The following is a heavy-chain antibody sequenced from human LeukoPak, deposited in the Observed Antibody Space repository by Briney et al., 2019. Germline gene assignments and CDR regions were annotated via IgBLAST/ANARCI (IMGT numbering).Heavy chain of an antibody. V-gene: IGHV1-18*01. CDR3: ANVAKGRYFFYYMDV. D-gene: IGHD5-12*01. Sequence: ASVKVSCKASGHTANTYGFSLVRQAPGQGLEGIGWIFSYNGQTKYADKFQGRVTMTTDTSKTIAHMEFRILIAYDTAVYFCANVAKGRYFFYYMDVWGKGTTVTVS. CDR1: GHTANTYG. J-gene: IGHJ6*03. CDR2: IFSYNGQT.